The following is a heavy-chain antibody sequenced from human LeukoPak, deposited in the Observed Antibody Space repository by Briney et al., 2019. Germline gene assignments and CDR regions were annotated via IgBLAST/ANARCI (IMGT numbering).Heavy chain of an antibody. J-gene: IGHJ4*02. CDR1: GGSASSYY. V-gene: IGHV4-4*07. D-gene: IGHD6-13*01. CDR2: IYTSAST. CDR3: ARVGPVDSSSWYDFPFDY. Sequence: SETLSLTCTISGGSASSYYSSWIRQPAAQGLDWIGRIYTSASTNENPSLTRRVTMPGDTSKTQFSLRLNSGPAADTAVYYRARVGPVDSSSWYDFPFDYWGQGTLVTVSS.